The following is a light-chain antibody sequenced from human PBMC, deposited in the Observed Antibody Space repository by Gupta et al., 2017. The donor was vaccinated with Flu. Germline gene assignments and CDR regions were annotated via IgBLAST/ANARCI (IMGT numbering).Light chain of an antibody. CDR1: NIGSKS. CDR3: QVWDSTKDYV. Sequence: SYVLTQPPSVSVAPGQTARITCGGYNIGSKSAHWYQQTPGQAPVLVVYNDKFRPSGTPERFSAYYAGNTATLTISGDEDGDEADYYCQVWDSTKDYVFGGGTTLTVV. V-gene: IGLV3-21*02. CDR2: NDK. J-gene: IGLJ3*02.